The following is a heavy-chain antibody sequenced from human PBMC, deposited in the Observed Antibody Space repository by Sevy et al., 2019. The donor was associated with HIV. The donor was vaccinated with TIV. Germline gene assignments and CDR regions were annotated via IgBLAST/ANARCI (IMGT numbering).Heavy chain of an antibody. V-gene: IGHV3-23*01. CDR1: GFTFRTYA. CDR3: AKPPIGWTREGFDQ. J-gene: IGHJ4*02. CDR2: ISENTTNT. Sequence: GGSLRLSCAASGFTFRTYAMSWVRQAPGMGLEWVSSISENTTNTNYANSVKGRFTISRDNSNNTPYLQMNSLKADDTAIYYCAKPPIGWTREGFDQWGQGTLVTVSS. D-gene: IGHD6-19*01.